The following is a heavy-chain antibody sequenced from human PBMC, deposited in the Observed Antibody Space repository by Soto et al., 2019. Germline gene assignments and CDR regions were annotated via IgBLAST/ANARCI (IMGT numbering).Heavy chain of an antibody. V-gene: IGHV5-51*01. J-gene: IGHJ3*02. CDR1: GYSFTSYW. Sequence: GESLKISCKGSGYSFTSYWIGWVRQMPGKGLEWMGIIYPGDSDTRYSPSFQGQVTISADKSISTAYLQWSSLKASDTAVYYCARRSVRFLEWLSPGAFDIWGQGTMVTVSS. CDR2: IYPGDSDT. D-gene: IGHD3-3*01. CDR3: ARRSVRFLEWLSPGAFDI.